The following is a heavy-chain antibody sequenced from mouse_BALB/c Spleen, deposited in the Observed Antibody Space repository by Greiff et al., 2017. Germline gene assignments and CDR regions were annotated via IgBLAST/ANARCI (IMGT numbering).Heavy chain of an antibody. Sequence: EVKLQESGPGLVKPSQSLSLTCTVTGYSITSDYAWNWIRQFPGNKLEWMGYISYSGSTSYNPSLKSRISITRDTSKNQFFLQLNSVTTEDTATYYCAREVYGNFDYWGQGTTLTVSS. D-gene: IGHD2-1*01. CDR2: ISYSGST. CDR1: GYSITSDYA. J-gene: IGHJ2*01. V-gene: IGHV3-2*02. CDR3: AREVYGNFDY.